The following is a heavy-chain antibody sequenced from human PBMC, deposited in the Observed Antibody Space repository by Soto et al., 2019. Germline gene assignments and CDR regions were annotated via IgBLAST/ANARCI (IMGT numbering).Heavy chain of an antibody. V-gene: IGHV3-30*18. CDR3: AKNAYYYEMFFDY. CDR1: GFTFSSYG. CDR2: ISYDGSNK. J-gene: IGHJ4*02. D-gene: IGHD3-22*01. Sequence: LRLSCAASGFTFSSYGMHWVRQAPGKGLEWVAVISYDGSNKYYADSVKGRFTISRDNSKNTLYLQMNSLRAEDTAVYYCAKNAYYYEMFFDYWGQGTLVTVSS.